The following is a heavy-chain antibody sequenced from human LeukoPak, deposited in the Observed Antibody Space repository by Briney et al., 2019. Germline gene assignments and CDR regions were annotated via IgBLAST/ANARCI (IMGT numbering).Heavy chain of an antibody. D-gene: IGHD6-19*01. CDR1: GFTFSSYW. J-gene: IGHJ4*02. CDR2: ISGSGGST. CDR3: AKRANSSGWYVPFFDY. V-gene: IGHV3-23*01. Sequence: GGSLRLSCAASGFTFSSYWMSWVRQAPGKGLEWVSGISGSGGSTDYADSVKGRFTISRDNSKNTLYLQMNSLRAEDTAVYYCAKRANSSGWYVPFFDYWGQGTLVTVSS.